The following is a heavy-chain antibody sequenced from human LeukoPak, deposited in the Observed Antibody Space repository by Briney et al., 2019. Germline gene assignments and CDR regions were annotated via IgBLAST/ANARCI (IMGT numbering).Heavy chain of an antibody. V-gene: IGHV3-30*18. CDR1: GFTFSTYG. CDR3: AKGIRDFSWLPSFDW. J-gene: IGHJ4*02. D-gene: IGHD3-9*01. CDR2: TSFDGSNQ. Sequence: GGSLRLSCAASGFTFSTYGMHWVRQAPGKGLEWVAVTSFDGSNQYYADSVKGRFTFSRDNFKSTLFLQMNSLRAEDTAVYYCAKGIRDFSWLPSFDWWGQGILVTVSS.